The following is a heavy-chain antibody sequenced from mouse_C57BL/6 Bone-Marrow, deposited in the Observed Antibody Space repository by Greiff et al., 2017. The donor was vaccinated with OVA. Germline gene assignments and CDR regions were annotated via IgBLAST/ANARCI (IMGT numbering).Heavy chain of an antibody. Sequence: QVQLKESGAELVRPGSSVKLSCKASGYTFTSYWMHWVKQRPIQGLEWIGNIDPSDSETHYNQKFKDKATLTVDKSSSTAYMQLSSLTSEDSAVYYCARSLFAYWGQGTLVTVSA. J-gene: IGHJ3*01. CDR1: GYTFTSYW. V-gene: IGHV1-52*01. CDR2: IDPSDSET. CDR3: ARSLFAY.